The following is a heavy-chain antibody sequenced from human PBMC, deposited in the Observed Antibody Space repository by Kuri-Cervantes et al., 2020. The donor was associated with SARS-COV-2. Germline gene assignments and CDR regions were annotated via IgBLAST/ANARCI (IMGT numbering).Heavy chain of an antibody. Sequence: GESLKISCSASGFTFSSYAMHWVRQAPGKGLEYVSAISSNGGSTYYADSVKGRFTISRDNSKNTLYLQMSSLRAEDTAVYYCVKVHYDFWSGYYAFDYYNGMDVWGQGTTVTVSS. CDR1: GFTFSSYA. J-gene: IGHJ6*02. D-gene: IGHD3-3*01. CDR3: VKVHYDFWSGYYAFDYYNGMDV. V-gene: IGHV3-64D*09. CDR2: ISSNGGST.